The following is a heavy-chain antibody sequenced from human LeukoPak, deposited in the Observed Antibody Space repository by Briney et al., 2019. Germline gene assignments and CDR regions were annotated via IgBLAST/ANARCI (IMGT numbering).Heavy chain of an antibody. Sequence: GGSLRLSCAASGFTFSSYGMHWVRQAPGKGLEWVAFIRYDGSNKYYADSVKGRFTISRDNSMNTLYLQMNSLRAEDTAVYYCAKAGYSSSWYYFDYWGQGTLVTVSS. V-gene: IGHV3-30*02. CDR1: GFTFSSYG. CDR3: AKAGYSSSWYYFDY. J-gene: IGHJ4*02. D-gene: IGHD6-13*01. CDR2: IRYDGSNK.